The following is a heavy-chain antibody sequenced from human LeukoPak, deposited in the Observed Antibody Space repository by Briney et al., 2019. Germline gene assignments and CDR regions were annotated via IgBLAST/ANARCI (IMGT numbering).Heavy chain of an antibody. CDR3: ARLGSYGYGGFDY. V-gene: IGHV3-7*01. CDR1: GFTFSSYS. CDR2: IKQDGSEK. J-gene: IGHJ4*02. Sequence: GGSLRLSCAASGFTFSSYSMSWVRQAPGKGLEWVANIKQDGSEKYYVDSVKGRFTISRDNAKNSLYLQMNSLRAEDTAVYYCARLGSYGYGGFDYWGQGTLVTVSS. D-gene: IGHD5-18*01.